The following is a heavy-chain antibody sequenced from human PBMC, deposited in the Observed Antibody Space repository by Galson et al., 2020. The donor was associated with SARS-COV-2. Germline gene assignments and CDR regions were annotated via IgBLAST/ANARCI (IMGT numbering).Heavy chain of an antibody. CDR3: ARGGIIVHGYPGFDY. CDR1: GGTFSSYA. D-gene: IGHD2-21*01. Sequence: SVKVSCKASGGTFSSYAISWVRQAPGQGLEWMGGIIPIFGTANYAQKFQGRVTITADESTSTAYMELSSLRSEDTAVYYCARGGIIVHGYPGFDYWGQGTLVTVSS. J-gene: IGHJ4*02. CDR2: IIPIFGTA. V-gene: IGHV1-69*13.